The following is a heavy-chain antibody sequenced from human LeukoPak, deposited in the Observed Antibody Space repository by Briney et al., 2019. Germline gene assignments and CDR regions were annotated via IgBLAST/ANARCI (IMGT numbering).Heavy chain of an antibody. J-gene: IGHJ3*02. CDR3: ARGGLNARITMIVVAKPGPFDI. V-gene: IGHV4-34*01. Sequence: SETLSLTCAVYGGSFSGYYWSWLRQPPGKGGEGIGESNHSGSTNYNQSLKSRVTISVATPKNQFSLKLSSVTAADTAVYYCARGGLNARITMIVVAKPGPFDIWGQGTMVTVSS. CDR2: SNHSGST. CDR1: GGSFSGYY. D-gene: IGHD3-22*01.